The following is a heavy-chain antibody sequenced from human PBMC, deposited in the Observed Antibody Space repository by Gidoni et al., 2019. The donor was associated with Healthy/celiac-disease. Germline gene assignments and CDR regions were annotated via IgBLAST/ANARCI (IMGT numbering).Heavy chain of an antibody. D-gene: IGHD2-8*01. CDR2: IYHSGST. CDR1: GYSLSSGYY. CDR3: ASLYCTNGVCYDY. J-gene: IGHJ4*02. Sequence: QVQLQESGPGLVKPSENLSLNCTVSGYSLSSGYYWGWIRQPPGKGLEWIGSIYHSGSTYYNPSLKSLVTISVDTSKNQFSLKLSSVTAADTAVYYCASLYCTNGVCYDYWGQGTLVTVSS. V-gene: IGHV4-38-2*02.